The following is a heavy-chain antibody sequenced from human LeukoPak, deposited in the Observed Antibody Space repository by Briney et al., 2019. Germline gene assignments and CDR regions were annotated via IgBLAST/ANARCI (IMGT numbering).Heavy chain of an antibody. D-gene: IGHD4-17*01. CDR3: ARAAYTVTTIDY. CDR2: ISGSGSTI. J-gene: IGHJ4*02. V-gene: IGHV3-11*04. Sequence: GGSLRLSCAASGFTFSDYYMSWIRQAPGKGLEWVSYISGSGSTIYYADSVKGRFTISRDNAKNSLYLQMNSLRAEDTAVYYCARAAYTVTTIDYWGQGTLVTVSS. CDR1: GFTFSDYY.